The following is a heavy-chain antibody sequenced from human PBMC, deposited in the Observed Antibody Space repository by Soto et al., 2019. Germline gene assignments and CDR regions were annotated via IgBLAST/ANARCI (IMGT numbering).Heavy chain of an antibody. Sequence: QVQLVQSGAEVKKPGSSVKVSCKASGGTFSSYAISWVRQAPGQGLEWMGGIIPIFGTANYAQKFQGRVTITADESTSTAYMELSSLRSEDTAVYYCARASDYYDSSGCHYDAFDIWGQGTMVTVSS. CDR2: IIPIFGTA. J-gene: IGHJ3*02. D-gene: IGHD3-22*01. CDR1: GGTFSSYA. V-gene: IGHV1-69*01. CDR3: ARASDYYDSSGCHYDAFDI.